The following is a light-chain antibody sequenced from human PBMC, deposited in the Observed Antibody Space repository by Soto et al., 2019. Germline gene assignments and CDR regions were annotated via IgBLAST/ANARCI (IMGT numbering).Light chain of an antibody. J-gene: IGKJ3*01. CDR2: DAS. V-gene: IGKV3-15*01. CDR3: QQYNNWPPGEVT. CDR1: QSVSSN. Sequence: EIVMTQSPATLSVSPGERATLSCRASQSVSSNLAWYQQKPGQAPRLLIYDASTRATGIPARFSGSGSRTEFPLTISSLQSEDFAVYYCQQYNNWPPGEVTFGPGTKVDIK.